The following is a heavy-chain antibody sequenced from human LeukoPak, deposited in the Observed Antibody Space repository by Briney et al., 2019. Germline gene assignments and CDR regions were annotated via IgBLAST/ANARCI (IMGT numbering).Heavy chain of an antibody. D-gene: IGHD3-10*01. Sequence: GWSLRLSCAASGFTFSSYAMSWVRQAPGKGLEWVSAISGSGGSTYYADSVKGRFTISRDNSKNTLYLQMNSLRAEDTAVYYCAKALGFMVRGVPIDYWGQGTLVTVSS. CDR3: AKALGFMVRGVPIDY. CDR1: GFTFSSYA. CDR2: ISGSGGST. V-gene: IGHV3-23*01. J-gene: IGHJ4*02.